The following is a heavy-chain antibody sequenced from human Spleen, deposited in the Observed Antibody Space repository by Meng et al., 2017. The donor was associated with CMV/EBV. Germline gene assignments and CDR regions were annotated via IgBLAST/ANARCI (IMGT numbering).Heavy chain of an antibody. D-gene: IGHD3-3*01. CDR1: GFTFSSYS. V-gene: IGHV3-21*01. J-gene: IGHJ6*02. CDR2: ISSSSSYI. Sequence: GESLKISCAASGFTFSSYSMNWVRQAPGKGLEWVSSISSSSSYIYYADSVKGRFTISRDNAKNSLYLQMNSLRAEDTAVYYCARDRYYDFWSGFYPYYYYGMDVWGQGTTVTVSS. CDR3: ARDRYYDFWSGFYPYYYYGMDV.